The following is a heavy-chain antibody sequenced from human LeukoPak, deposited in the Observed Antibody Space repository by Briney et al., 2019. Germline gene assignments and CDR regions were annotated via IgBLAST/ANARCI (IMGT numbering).Heavy chain of an antibody. D-gene: IGHD3-22*01. Sequence: ASVKVSCKASGYTFTSYGLSWVRQAPGQGLEWMGWISAYNGNTNYAQKLQGRVTMTTDTSTSTAYMELRSLRSDDTAVYYCARPYYDSSAPPYDYWGQGTLVTVSS. V-gene: IGHV1-18*01. CDR2: ISAYNGNT. J-gene: IGHJ4*02. CDR1: GYTFTSYG. CDR3: ARPYYDSSAPPYDY.